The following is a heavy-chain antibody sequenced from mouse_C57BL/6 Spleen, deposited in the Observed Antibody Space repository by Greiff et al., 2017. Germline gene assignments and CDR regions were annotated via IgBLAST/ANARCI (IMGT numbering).Heavy chain of an antibody. CDR3: ARAGYYGSHAMDY. D-gene: IGHD1-1*01. V-gene: IGHV3-6*01. CDR1: GYSITSGYY. CDR2: ISYDGSN. Sequence: EVKLLESGPGLVKPSQSLSLTCSVTGYSITSGYYWNWIRQFPGNKLEWMGYISYDGSNNYNPSLKNRISITRDTSKNQFFLKLNSVTTEDTATYYCARAGYYGSHAMDYWGQGTSVTVSS. J-gene: IGHJ4*01.